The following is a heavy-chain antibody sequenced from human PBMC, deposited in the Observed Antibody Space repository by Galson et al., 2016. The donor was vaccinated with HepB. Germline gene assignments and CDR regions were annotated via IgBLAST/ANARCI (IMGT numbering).Heavy chain of an antibody. CDR3: ARHLMGPPAHDS. J-gene: IGHJ5*01. V-gene: IGHV4-4*02. D-gene: IGHD2-8*01. CDR2: IQHRGRT. Sequence: SETLSLTCTVSGASTAESDWWSWVRQSPGKGLEWIGQIQHRGRTKYNPSLMSRVNMSVDKSKNQFSLTLSSVTAADTALYYCARHLMGPPAHDSWGQGTLVTVSS. CDR1: GASTAESDW.